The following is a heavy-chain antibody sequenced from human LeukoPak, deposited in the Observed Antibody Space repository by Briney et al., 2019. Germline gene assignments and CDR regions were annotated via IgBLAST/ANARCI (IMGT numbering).Heavy chain of an antibody. CDR2: IYYSGST. J-gene: IGHJ4*02. CDR1: GGSISSSSYY. V-gene: IGHV4-39*07. D-gene: IGHD3-9*01. CDR3: ARDPSYYDILTGYYR. Sequence: SETLSLTCTVSGGSISSSSYYWGWIRQPPGKGLEWIGSIYYSGSTYYNPSLKSRVTISVDTPKNQFSLKLSSVTAADTAVYYCARDPSYYDILTGYYRWGQGTLVTVSS.